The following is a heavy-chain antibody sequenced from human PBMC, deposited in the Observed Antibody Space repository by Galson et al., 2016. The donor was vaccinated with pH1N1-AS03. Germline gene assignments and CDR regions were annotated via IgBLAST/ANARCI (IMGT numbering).Heavy chain of an antibody. CDR2: INSDGSGT. J-gene: IGHJ3*02. V-gene: IGHV3-74*03. Sequence: SLRLSCAASGVTFSYYWMHWVRQAPGKGLVWVSGINSDGSGTMYVDSVKGRFTISRDNAKNTLYLQMNSLRAEDTAIYYCSRDPRTAVDIWGQGTTVTVSS. CDR3: SRDPRTAVDI. CDR1: GVTFSYYW.